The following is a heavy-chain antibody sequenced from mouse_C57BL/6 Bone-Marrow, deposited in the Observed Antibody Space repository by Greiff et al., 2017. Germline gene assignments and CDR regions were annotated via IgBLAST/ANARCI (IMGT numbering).Heavy chain of an antibody. Sequence: VQLQQSGPELVKPGASVKISCKASGYTFTDYYMNWVKQSHGKSLEWIGDINPNNGGTSYNQKFKGKATLTVDKSSSTAYMELRSLTSEDSAVYYCARDWAFAYWGQGTTLTVSS. V-gene: IGHV1-26*01. D-gene: IGHD4-1*01. J-gene: IGHJ2*01. CDR3: ARDWAFAY. CDR2: INPNNGGT. CDR1: GYTFTDYY.